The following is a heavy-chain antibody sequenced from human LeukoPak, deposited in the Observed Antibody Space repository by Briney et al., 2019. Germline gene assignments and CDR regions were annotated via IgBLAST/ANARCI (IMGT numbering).Heavy chain of an antibody. CDR2: ISGSGGST. Sequence: GGSLRLSCAASGFTFSSYAMSWVRQAPGKGLEWVSAISGSGGSTYYADSVKGRFTISRDNSKNTLYLQMNSLRAEDTAVYYWANCFIAAAGYFDYWGQGTLVTVSS. J-gene: IGHJ4*02. CDR1: GFTFSSYA. CDR3: ANCFIAAAGYFDY. V-gene: IGHV3-23*01. D-gene: IGHD6-13*01.